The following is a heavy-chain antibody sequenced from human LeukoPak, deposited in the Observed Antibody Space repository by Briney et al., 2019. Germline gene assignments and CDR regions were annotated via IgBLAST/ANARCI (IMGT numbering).Heavy chain of an antibody. CDR1: GGSISSGGYS. CDR2: IYHSGST. Sequence: SETLSLTCAVSGGSISSGGYSWSWIRQPPGKGLEWIGYIYHSGSTYYNPSLKSRVTISVDRSKNQFSLKLSSVTAADTAVYYCARARIVYGGNSFYFDYWGQGTLVTVSS. J-gene: IGHJ4*02. CDR3: ARARIVYGGNSFYFDY. D-gene: IGHD4-17*01. V-gene: IGHV4-30-2*01.